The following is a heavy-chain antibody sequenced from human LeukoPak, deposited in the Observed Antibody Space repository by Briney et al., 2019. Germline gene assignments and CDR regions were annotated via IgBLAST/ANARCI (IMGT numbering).Heavy chain of an antibody. CDR1: GFTLSTFW. J-gene: IGHJ4*02. V-gene: IGHV3-7*01. Sequence: GGSLRLSCAASGFTLSTFWMSWVRQAPGKGLEWVANVRQDGGETYYVDSVKGRFTVSRDNAENSLFLQMNSLRAEDTAVYYCAREKEAAAGQTYYFDYWGQGTLVTVSS. CDR3: AREKEAAAGQTYYFDY. D-gene: IGHD6-13*01. CDR2: VRQDGGET.